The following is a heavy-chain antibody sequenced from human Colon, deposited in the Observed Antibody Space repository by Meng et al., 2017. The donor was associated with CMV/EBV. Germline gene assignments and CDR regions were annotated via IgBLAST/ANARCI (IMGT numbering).Heavy chain of an antibody. CDR3: ASHSSYVWGSHH. CDR1: GYSFTGYY. J-gene: IGHJ1*01. V-gene: IGHV1-2*02. D-gene: IGHD3-16*01. Sequence: QLRLGPSGAGVWLPGASVTVSCKASGYSFTGYYIHWVRQAPGQGLEWMGWMDPTTGRTDYAQKFQGTVTMTRDTSISTAYLELSRLTSDDTAVYYCASHSSYVWGSHHWGQGTLVTVSS. CDR2: MDPTTGRT.